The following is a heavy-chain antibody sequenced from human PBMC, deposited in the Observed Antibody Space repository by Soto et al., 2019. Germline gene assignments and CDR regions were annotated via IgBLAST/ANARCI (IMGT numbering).Heavy chain of an antibody. Sequence: QVQLVQSGAEVKKPGSSVKVSCKASGGTFSSYAISWVRQAPGQGLEWMGGIIPIFGTANYAQKFQGRVTITADDTTSTASLELSSLRSEDTAVYYCARSLAVAGKMDFDYWGQGTLVTVSS. CDR3: ARSLAVAGKMDFDY. CDR1: GGTFSSYA. D-gene: IGHD6-19*01. CDR2: IIPIFGTA. J-gene: IGHJ4*02. V-gene: IGHV1-69*12.